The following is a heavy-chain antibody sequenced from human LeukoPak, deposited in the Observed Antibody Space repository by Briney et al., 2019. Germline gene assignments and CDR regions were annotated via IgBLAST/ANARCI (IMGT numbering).Heavy chain of an antibody. CDR3: AREMLVSGNYGIDY. CDR1: GFTFSSYA. D-gene: IGHD1-26*01. J-gene: IGHJ4*02. CDR2: ISYDGSNK. V-gene: IGHV3-30*04. Sequence: QPGGSLRLSCAASGFTFSSYAMHWVRQAPGKGLEWVAVISYDGSNKYYADSVKGRFTISRDNSKNTLYLQMNSLRAEDTAVYYCAREMLVSGNYGIDYWGQGTLVTASS.